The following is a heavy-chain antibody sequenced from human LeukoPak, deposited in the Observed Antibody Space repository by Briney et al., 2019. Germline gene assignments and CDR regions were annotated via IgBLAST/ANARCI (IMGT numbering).Heavy chain of an antibody. CDR2: ISSSSSTI. D-gene: IGHD1-7*01. V-gene: IGHV3-48*04. CDR1: GFTFSSYS. Sequence: PGGSLRLSCAASGFTFSSYSMNWVRQAPGKGLEWVSYISSSSSTIYYADSVKGRFTISRDNAKNSLYLQMNSLRAEDTAVYYCAGGLELRGAAFDISGQGTMVTVSS. CDR3: AGGLELRGAAFDI. J-gene: IGHJ3*02.